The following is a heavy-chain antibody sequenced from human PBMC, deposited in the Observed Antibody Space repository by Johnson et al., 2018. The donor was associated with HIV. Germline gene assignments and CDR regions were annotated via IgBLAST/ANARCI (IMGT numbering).Heavy chain of an antibody. D-gene: IGHD1-26*01. Sequence: QVQLVESGGGLVQPGRSLRLSCAASGFTFSRYAMHWVHQAPGKGLEWVAVISYDGSNKYYADSVKGPFTISRDNSKNTLDLQMNRLRAQDTAVYYCARDWEGYAFDIWGQGTMVTVSS. CDR2: ISYDGSNK. CDR1: GFTFSRYA. J-gene: IGHJ3*02. CDR3: ARDWEGYAFDI. V-gene: IGHV3-30-3*01.